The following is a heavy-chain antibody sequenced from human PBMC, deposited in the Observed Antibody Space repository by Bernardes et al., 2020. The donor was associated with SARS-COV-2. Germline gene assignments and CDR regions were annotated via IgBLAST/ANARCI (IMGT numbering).Heavy chain of an antibody. CDR1: GFTFSSYE. Sequence: GGSLRLSCAASGFTFSSYEMNWVRQAPGKGLEWVSYISSSGSTIYYADSVKGRFTISRDNAKNSLYLQMNSLRAEDTAVYYCARRITIFGVVIPDWYFDLWGRGTLVTVSS. J-gene: IGHJ2*01. D-gene: IGHD3-3*01. CDR3: ARRITIFGVVIPDWYFDL. CDR2: ISSSGSTI. V-gene: IGHV3-48*03.